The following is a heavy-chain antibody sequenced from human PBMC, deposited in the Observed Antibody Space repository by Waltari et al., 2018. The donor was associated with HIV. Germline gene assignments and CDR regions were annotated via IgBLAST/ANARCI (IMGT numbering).Heavy chain of an antibody. Sequence: EVQLVESGGDLLKPGGCLRLSCAASGFTFNSVRLSWVRQGPGKGLEWVGRIKTKGDGGATDYAAAVKGRFTISRDDSKNTVYLQMNSLKIEDTAVYYCTSEEDYGSGSHFDYWGQGTLVTVSS. CDR3: TSEEDYGSGSHFDY. V-gene: IGHV3-15*01. J-gene: IGHJ4*02. CDR2: IKTKGDGGAT. CDR1: GFTFNSVR. D-gene: IGHD3-10*01.